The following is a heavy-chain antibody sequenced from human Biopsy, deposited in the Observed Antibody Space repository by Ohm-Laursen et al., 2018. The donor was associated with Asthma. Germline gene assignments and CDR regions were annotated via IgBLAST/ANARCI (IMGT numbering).Heavy chain of an antibody. CDR2: ISVYNGNT. D-gene: IGHD3-10*01. J-gene: IGHJ6*02. CDR3: ARAVDYSHYYGIDV. CDR1: GYTFNSAG. V-gene: IGHV1-18*01. Sequence: ASVKVSCKTSGYTFNSAGITWVRQAPGQGLEWMGWISVYNGNTRVAQKLQDRVTMITDTSTSTAYMELRSLRSDDTAVYFCARAVDYSHYYGIDVWGQGTTATVS.